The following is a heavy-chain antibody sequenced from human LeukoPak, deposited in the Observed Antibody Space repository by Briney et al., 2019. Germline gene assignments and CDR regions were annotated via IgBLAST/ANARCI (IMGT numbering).Heavy chain of an antibody. CDR2: ISGGGDST. J-gene: IGHJ5*02. V-gene: IGHV3-23*01. D-gene: IGHD6-25*01. CDR3: AKDARAGLPNWLDP. CDR1: GFTFSSYS. Sequence: GGSLRLFCAASGFTFSSYSMGWVRQAPGKGLEWVSAISGGGDSTYYAVSVKGRFTISRDNSKNTLYLEMNSLRAEDTAVYYCAKDARAGLPNWLDPWGQGTLVTVSS.